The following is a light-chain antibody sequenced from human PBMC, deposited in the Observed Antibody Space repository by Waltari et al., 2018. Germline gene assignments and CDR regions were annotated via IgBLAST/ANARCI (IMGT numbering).Light chain of an antibody. CDR3: QQYDDFPPYT. CDR1: QDISNH. J-gene: IGKJ2*01. V-gene: IGKV1-33*01. Sequence: DIQMTQSPSSLSASVGDRGTITCQASQDISNHLNWYQQKAGKAPKLLIYDASNLEIGVPSRFSGRGSGAHFTFTISSLQPEDVATYYCQQYDDFPPYTFGQGTKVDIK. CDR2: DAS.